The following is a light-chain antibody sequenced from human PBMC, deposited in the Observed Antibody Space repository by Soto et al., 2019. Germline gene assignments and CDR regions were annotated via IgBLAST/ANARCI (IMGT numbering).Light chain of an antibody. V-gene: IGKV3-15*01. CDR2: DAS. CDR3: QQYNSCPLT. Sequence: EIVMTQSPATLSVSPGERATLSCRASQSVSSKLAWYQQKPGQAPRLLIYDASTRATGIPARFSGSGSGTEFSLTISSLQSEDFEVYYCQQYNSCPLTFGGGTQVEIK. J-gene: IGKJ4*01. CDR1: QSVSSK.